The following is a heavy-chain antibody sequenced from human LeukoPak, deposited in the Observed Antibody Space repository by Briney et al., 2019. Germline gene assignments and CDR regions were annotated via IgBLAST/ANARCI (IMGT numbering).Heavy chain of an antibody. CDR3: AKHYYDISGHFAYWDY. Sequence: PGGSLRLSCAASGFSFSNYAMNWVRQAPGKGLEWVSIITKSVTSTYYTDSVRGRFIISRDNSKNTLYLQMNSLKAEDTAIYYCAKHYYDISGHFAYWDYWGQGILVTVSS. V-gene: IGHV3-23*01. CDR2: ITKSVTST. CDR1: GFSFSNYA. J-gene: IGHJ4*01. D-gene: IGHD3-22*01.